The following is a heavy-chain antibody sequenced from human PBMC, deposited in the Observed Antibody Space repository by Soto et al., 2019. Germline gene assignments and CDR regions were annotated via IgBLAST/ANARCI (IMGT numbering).Heavy chain of an antibody. CDR1: GYSFTSYW. CDR3: ARHAPPDYDFWSGYYF. J-gene: IGHJ4*02. Sequence: EVQLVQSGAEVKKPGESLRISCKGSGYSFTSYWISWVRQMPGKGLEWMGRIDPSDSYTNYSPSFQGHVTISADKSISTAYLQWSSLKASDTAMYYCARHAPPDYDFWSGYYFWGQGTLVTVSS. V-gene: IGHV5-10-1*03. CDR2: IDPSDSYT. D-gene: IGHD3-3*01.